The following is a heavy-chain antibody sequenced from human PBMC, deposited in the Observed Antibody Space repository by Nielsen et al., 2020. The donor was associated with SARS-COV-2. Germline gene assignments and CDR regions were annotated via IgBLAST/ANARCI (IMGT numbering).Heavy chain of an antibody. V-gene: IGHV1-18*04. Sequence: ASVKVSCKASGYTFTSYGISWVRQAPGQGLEWMGWISAYNGSTNYAQKLQGRVTMATDTSTSTAYMELRSLRSDDTAVYYCARADKQLVQYYYYYYMDVWGKGTTVTVSS. CDR2: ISAYNGST. CDR3: ARADKQLVQYYYYYYMDV. CDR1: GYTFTSYG. J-gene: IGHJ6*03. D-gene: IGHD6-6*01.